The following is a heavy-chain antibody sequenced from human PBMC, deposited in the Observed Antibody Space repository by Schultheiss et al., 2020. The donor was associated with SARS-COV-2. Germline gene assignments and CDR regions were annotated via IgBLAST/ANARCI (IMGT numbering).Heavy chain of an antibody. V-gene: IGHV3-48*03. J-gene: IGHJ3*02. Sequence: GGSLRLSCAASGFTFSSYEMNWVRQAPGKGLEWVSYISSSGSTIYYADSVKGRFTISRDNAKNSLYLQMNSLRAEDTAVYYCAREEALLVGGAFDIWGQGTMVTVSS. CDR1: GFTFSSYE. CDR3: AREEALLVGGAFDI. CDR2: ISSSGSTI. D-gene: IGHD3-16*01.